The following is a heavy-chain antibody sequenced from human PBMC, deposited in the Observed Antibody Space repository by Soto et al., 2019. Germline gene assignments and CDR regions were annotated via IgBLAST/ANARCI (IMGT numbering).Heavy chain of an antibody. J-gene: IGHJ3*02. CDR2: IYPGDSDT. V-gene: IGHV5-51*01. CDR1: GYSFTSYW. D-gene: IGHD3-9*01. Sequence: GESLKISCKGSGYSFTSYWIGWVRQMPGKGLEWMGIIYPGDSDTRYSPSFQGQVTISADKSISTAYLQWSSLKASDTAMYYCARHNKYFDWLGAFDIWGQGTMVTVSS. CDR3: ARHNKYFDWLGAFDI.